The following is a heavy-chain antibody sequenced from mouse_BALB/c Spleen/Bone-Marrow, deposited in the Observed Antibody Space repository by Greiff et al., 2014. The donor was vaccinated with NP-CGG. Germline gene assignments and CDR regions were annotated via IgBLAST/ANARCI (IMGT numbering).Heavy chain of an antibody. D-gene: IGHD1-1*01. CDR1: SYEFSDSW. Sequence: QVHVKQSGPELVRPGASVKISCKASSYEFSDSWMNWVKQRPGQGLEWIGRIYPGDGDSIYNGKFKGKATLTSDKFSSTAYMQLSSLTSVDSAVYFCARSLSVVTPMDYWGQGTSVTVSS. CDR3: ARSLSVVTPMDY. V-gene: IGHV1-82*01. J-gene: IGHJ4*01. CDR2: IYPGDGDS.